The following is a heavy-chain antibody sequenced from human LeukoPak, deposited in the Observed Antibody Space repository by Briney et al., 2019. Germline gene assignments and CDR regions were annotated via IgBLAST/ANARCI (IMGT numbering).Heavy chain of an antibody. CDR3: ARGLGYYDSSGYLSPEYYFDY. D-gene: IGHD3-22*01. CDR2: IIPIFGTA. CDR1: GYTFISHH. Sequence: SVKVSCKASGYTFISHHITWVRQAPGQGLEWMGGIIPIFGTANYAQKFQGRVTITTDESTSTAYMELSSLRSEDTAVYYCARGLGYYDSSGYLSPEYYFDYWGQGTLVTVSS. J-gene: IGHJ4*02. V-gene: IGHV1-69*05.